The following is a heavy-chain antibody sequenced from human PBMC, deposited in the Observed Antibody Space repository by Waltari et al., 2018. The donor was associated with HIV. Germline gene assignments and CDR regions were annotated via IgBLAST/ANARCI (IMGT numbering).Heavy chain of an antibody. CDR3: GRMMVRGVIMTGVDV. CDR2: IYSVGTR. J-gene: IGHJ6*02. D-gene: IGHD3-10*01. CDR1: GFTVRIIK. Sequence: EVQLVETGGGLIQPGGSLRLSFVASGFTVRIIKMSWFRQVPGKGPEWVSVIYSVGTRYYTDSVKGRFTISRDESKNTVNLQLNSLRAEDTAVYYCGRMMVRGVIMTGVDVWGQGTTVIVSS. V-gene: IGHV3-53*02.